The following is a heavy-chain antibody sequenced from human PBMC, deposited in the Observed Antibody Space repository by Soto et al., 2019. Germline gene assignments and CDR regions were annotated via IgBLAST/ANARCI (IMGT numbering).Heavy chain of an antibody. CDR2: ISGSGAST. J-gene: IGHJ4*02. V-gene: IGHV3-23*01. Sequence: EVQLLDFGGGLVQPGGSLRLSCAASGFTFSSYAMNWVRQAPGKGLKWVSTISGSGASTYYAESVKGRFTVSRDNSKNTLYLQMNSLRDDDTAIYYCAKDLSGGWDYGDYLDYWGQGTLVTVSS. CDR3: AKDLSGGWDYGDYLDY. CDR1: GFTFSSYA. D-gene: IGHD4-17*01.